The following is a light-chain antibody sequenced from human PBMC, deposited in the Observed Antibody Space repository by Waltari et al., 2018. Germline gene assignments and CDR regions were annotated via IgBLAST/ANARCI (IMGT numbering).Light chain of an antibody. CDR2: KIS. Sequence: DIVMTQTPLSSPVTLGQPASISCRASQSLVHSDGTPYLSWLHQRPGQPQRLLLYKISNRFSGVPDRFSGSGAGTDFTLKISRVEAEDVGTYYCMQATQLPWTFGQGTKVEIK. V-gene: IGKV2-24*01. J-gene: IGKJ1*01. CDR3: MQATQLPWT. CDR1: QSLVHSDGTPY.